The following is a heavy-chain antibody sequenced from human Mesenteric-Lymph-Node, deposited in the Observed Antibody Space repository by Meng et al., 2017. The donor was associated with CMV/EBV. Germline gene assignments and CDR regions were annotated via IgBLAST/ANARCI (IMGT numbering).Heavy chain of an antibody. Sequence: KTSAYTCTGCSMHWVRQAPGRGLEWMRWINPNSGDTNYGQKFQGRVTMTRDTSISTVYMELSRLTSDDTAVYYCARTLGFHNYGDYGFWGQGTLVTVSS. D-gene: IGHD4-17*01. CDR1: AYTCTGCS. CDR3: ARTLGFHNYGDYGF. V-gene: IGHV1-2*02. CDR2: INPNSGDT. J-gene: IGHJ4*02.